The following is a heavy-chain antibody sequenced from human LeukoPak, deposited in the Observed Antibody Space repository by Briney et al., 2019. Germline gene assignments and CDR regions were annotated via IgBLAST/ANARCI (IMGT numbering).Heavy chain of an antibody. D-gene: IGHD3-22*01. V-gene: IGHV1-3*03. CDR3: ARGPYYYDSSLNFDY. J-gene: IGHJ4*02. CDR2: INAGNGNT. Sequence: GASVKVSCKASGYTFTSYAMHWVRRAPGQRLEWMGWINAGNGNTKYSQEFQGRVTITRDTSASTAYMELSSLRSEDMAVYYCARGPYYYDSSLNFDYWGQGTLVTVSS. CDR1: GYTFTSYA.